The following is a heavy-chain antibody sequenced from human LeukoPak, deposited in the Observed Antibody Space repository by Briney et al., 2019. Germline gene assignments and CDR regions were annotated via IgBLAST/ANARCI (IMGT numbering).Heavy chain of an antibody. Sequence: ASVKVSCKASGYTFTGQYMHRVRQDPGQGLELMGRINPNSGGTNYAQKFQGRVYMHRDTSISTAYMELSRLRSDDTAVYYCARVGDYYYMDVWGKGTTVTVSS. CDR3: ARVGDYYYMDV. CDR2: INPNSGGT. CDR1: GYTFTGQY. V-gene: IGHV1-2*06. J-gene: IGHJ6*03.